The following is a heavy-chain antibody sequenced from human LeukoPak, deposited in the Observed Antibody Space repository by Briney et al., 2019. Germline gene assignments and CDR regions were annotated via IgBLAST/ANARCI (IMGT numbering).Heavy chain of an antibody. D-gene: IGHD3-22*01. V-gene: IGHV3-20*04. Sequence: GGSLRLSCAASAFTFDDYGMSWVRQAPGKGLEWVSGINWNGGSTGYADSVKGRFTISRDNAKNSLYLQMNSLRAEDTALYYCARSGYYDSSGYYFDWGQGTLVTVSS. CDR3: ARSGYYDSSGYYFD. J-gene: IGHJ4*02. CDR1: AFTFDDYG. CDR2: INWNGGST.